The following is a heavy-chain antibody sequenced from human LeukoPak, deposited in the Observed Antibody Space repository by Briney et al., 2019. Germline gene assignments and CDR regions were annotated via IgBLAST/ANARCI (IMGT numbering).Heavy chain of an antibody. CDR1: GYTFTSYD. J-gene: IGHJ4*02. D-gene: IGHD3-9*01. CDR3: ARRFYDNLTGHTWYDY. CDR2: MNPNSGNT. Sequence: ASVKVSCKASGYTFTSYDINWVRQATGQGLEWMGWMNPNSGNTGYAQKFQGRVTMTRNTSISTAYMELSSLRSEDTAVYYCARRFYDNLTGHTWYDYWGQGTLVTVS. V-gene: IGHV1-8*01.